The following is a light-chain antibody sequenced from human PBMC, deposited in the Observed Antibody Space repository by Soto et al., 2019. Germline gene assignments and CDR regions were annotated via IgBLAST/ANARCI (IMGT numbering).Light chain of an antibody. CDR1: QGISNY. V-gene: IGKV1-27*01. Sequence: DIQMTQSPSSLTASVGDRVTITCRATQGISNYLAWYQQKPGKVPKLLIYAASTLQSGVPSRFSGSGYGTDFTLTISSLQPEDVATYFCQKYNNAPWAFGQGTKVDIK. CDR3: QKYNNAPWA. J-gene: IGKJ1*01. CDR2: AAS.